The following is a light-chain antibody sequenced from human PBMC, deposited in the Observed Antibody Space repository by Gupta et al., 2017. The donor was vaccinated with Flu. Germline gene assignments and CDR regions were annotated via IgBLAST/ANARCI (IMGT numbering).Light chain of an antibody. V-gene: IGKV1-39*01. J-gene: IGKJ1*01. CDR3: QQSYSTPWT. CDR1: ETITSY. CDR2: AAS. Sequence: DIQMTQSPPSLSASIGDRVTITCRASETITSYLNWYQQKPGKAPKRLIYAASSLQTGVPSRFGGSGSGTDFTLTITRLQAEDFASYFCQQSYSTPWTFGQGTKVEIK.